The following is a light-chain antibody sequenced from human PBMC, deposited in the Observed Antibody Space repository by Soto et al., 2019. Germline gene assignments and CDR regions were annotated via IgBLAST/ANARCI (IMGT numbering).Light chain of an antibody. CDR2: DVS. J-gene: IGLJ2*01. CDR3: SSYTSNSTLV. CDR1: SSDVGGYNY. Sequence: QSALTQPASVSGSPGQSITISCTGTSSDVGGYNYVSWYQQHPGKVPKLMIYDVSNRPSGVSNRFSDSKSGNTASLTISGLQAEDEADYYCSSYTSNSTLVFGGGTKLTVL. V-gene: IGLV2-14*01.